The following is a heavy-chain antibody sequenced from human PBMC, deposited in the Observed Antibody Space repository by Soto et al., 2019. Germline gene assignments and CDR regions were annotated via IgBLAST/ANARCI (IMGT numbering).Heavy chain of an antibody. Sequence: PGGSLRLSCAASGSTFSSYAMHWVRQAPGKGLEWVAVISYDGSNKYYADSVKGRFTISRDNSKNTLYLQMNSLRAEDTAVYYCARGGIVLMVYARVGNAFDIWGQGTMVTVSS. CDR1: GSTFSSYA. CDR3: ARGGIVLMVYARVGNAFDI. J-gene: IGHJ3*02. CDR2: ISYDGSNK. V-gene: IGHV3-30-3*01. D-gene: IGHD2-8*01.